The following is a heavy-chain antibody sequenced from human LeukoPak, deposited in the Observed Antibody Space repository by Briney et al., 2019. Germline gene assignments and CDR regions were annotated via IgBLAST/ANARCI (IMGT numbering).Heavy chain of an antibody. CDR3: ATGLMITFGEHQIDY. J-gene: IGHJ4*02. Sequence: ASVKVSCKVSGYTFTDYYMHWVQQAPGKGLEWMGLVDPEDGETIYAEKFQGRVTITEDTSTDTAYMELSSLRSEDTAVYYCATGLMITFGEHQIDYWGQGTLVTVSS. CDR2: VDPEDGET. D-gene: IGHD3-16*01. V-gene: IGHV1-69-2*01. CDR1: GYTFTDYY.